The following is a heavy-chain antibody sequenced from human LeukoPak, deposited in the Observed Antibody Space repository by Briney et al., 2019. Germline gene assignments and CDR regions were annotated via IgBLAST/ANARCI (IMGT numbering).Heavy chain of an antibody. Sequence: GGSLRLSCAASGFTFSSYSMNWVRQAPGKGLEWVSSISSSSSYIYYADSVKGRFTISRDNAKNSLYLQMNSLRAEDTAVYYCAREPLSKYCSGGSCYSKVIDYWGQGTLVTVSS. CDR1: GFTFSSYS. D-gene: IGHD2-15*01. J-gene: IGHJ4*02. CDR2: ISSSSSYI. CDR3: AREPLSKYCSGGSCYSKVIDY. V-gene: IGHV3-21*01.